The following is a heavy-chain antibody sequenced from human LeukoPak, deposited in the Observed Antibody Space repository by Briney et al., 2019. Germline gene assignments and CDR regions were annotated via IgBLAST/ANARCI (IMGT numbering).Heavy chain of an antibody. CDR3: ARGLHRIAVAGTGSFPFDY. CDR2: ISYAGSNK. D-gene: IGHD6-19*01. J-gene: IGHJ4*02. CDR1: GFTFSSYA. V-gene: IGHV3-30*04. Sequence: GGSLRLSCAASGFTFSSYAMHWVRQAPGKGLEWVAVISYAGSNKYYADSVKGRFTISRDNSKNTLYLQMNSLRAEDTAIYYCARGLHRIAVAGTGSFPFDYWGQGTLVTVSS.